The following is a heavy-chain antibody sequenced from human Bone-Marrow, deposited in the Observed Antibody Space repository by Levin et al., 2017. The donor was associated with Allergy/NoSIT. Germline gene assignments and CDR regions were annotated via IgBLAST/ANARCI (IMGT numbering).Heavy chain of an antibody. CDR3: ARARSGGYSYGFEGFDP. CDR1: GGSINNYY. J-gene: IGHJ5*02. Sequence: SQTLSLTCSVSGGSINNYYWSWIRQPPGKGLDWIGYIYNSGSTNYNPSLTTRVTISVDTSKNQFSLKLSSVTAADTAVYYCARARSGGYSYGFEGFDPWGQGTLVTVSS. CDR2: IYNSGST. V-gene: IGHV4-59*01. D-gene: IGHD5-18*01.